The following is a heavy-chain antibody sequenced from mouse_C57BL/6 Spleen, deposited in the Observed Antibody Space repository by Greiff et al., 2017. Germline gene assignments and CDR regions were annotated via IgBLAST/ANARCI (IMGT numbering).Heavy chain of an antibody. V-gene: IGHV8-12*01. Sequence: QVTLKVSGPGILQSSQTLSLTCSFSGFSLSTSGMGVSWIRQPSGKGLEWLAHIYWDDDKRYNPSLKSRLTTSKDTSRNQVSLKITSVDTADMATYYCARGYDDEGAYAMDYWGQGTSGTVSS. J-gene: IGHJ4*01. D-gene: IGHD2-4*01. CDR2: IYWDDDK. CDR3: ARGYDDEGAYAMDY. CDR1: GFSLSTSGMG.